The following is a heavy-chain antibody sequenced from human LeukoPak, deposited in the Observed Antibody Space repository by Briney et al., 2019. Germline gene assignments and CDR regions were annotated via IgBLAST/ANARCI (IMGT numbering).Heavy chain of an antibody. D-gene: IGHD5-18*01. V-gene: IGHV3-53*01. CDR1: GFTFSSYA. Sequence: TGGSLRLSCAASGFTFSSYAMSWVRQAAGKGLEWVSVIYSGGTTYYADSVKGRFSISRDNSKNTLYLQMNSLRAEDTAVYYCARLGYGYHFDFWGQGTLVSVSS. CDR2: IYSGGTT. J-gene: IGHJ4*02. CDR3: ARLGYGYHFDF.